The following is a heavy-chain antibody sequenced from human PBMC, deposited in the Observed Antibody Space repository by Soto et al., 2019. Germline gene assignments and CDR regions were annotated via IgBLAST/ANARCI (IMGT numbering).Heavy chain of an antibody. CDR2: IWYDGSNK. CDR3: ARDSESLGELSSIDY. Sequence: QVQLVESGGGVVQPGRSLRLSCAASGFTFSSYGMHWVRQAPGKGLEWVAVIWYDGSNKYYADSVKGRFTISRDNSKNQLYLQMNSMRAEDTAVYYCARDSESLGELSSIDYWGQGTLVTVSS. V-gene: IGHV3-33*01. D-gene: IGHD3-16*02. CDR1: GFTFSSYG. J-gene: IGHJ4*02.